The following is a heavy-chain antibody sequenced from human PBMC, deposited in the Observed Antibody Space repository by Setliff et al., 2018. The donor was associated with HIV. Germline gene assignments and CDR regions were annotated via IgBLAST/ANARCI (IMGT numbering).Heavy chain of an antibody. CDR2: IHYSGIT. J-gene: IGHJ3*02. CDR1: RDSINGHW. Sequence: SETLSLTCTVSRDSINGHWWSWIRQPPGKGLEWTGSIHYSGITHYNPSLKSRLTMSVDTSKNQVSLKLTSVTAADTAVYYCARYKCINFACVGFDIWGQGTVVTVPS. V-gene: IGHV4-59*11. CDR3: ARYKCINFACVGFDI. D-gene: IGHD3-9*01.